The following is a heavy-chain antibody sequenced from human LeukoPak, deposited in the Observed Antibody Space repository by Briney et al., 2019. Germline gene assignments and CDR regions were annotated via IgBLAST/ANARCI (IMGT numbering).Heavy chain of an antibody. J-gene: IGHJ4*02. Sequence: SETLSLTCTVSGGSISSGSYYWSWIRQPAGKGLEWIGRIYTSGSTNYNPSLKSRVTISVDTSKNQFSLKLSSVTAADTAVYYCARERFGELGFDYWGQGTLVTVSS. CDR2: IYTSGST. D-gene: IGHD3-10*01. V-gene: IGHV4-61*02. CDR3: ARERFGELGFDY. CDR1: GGSISSGSYY.